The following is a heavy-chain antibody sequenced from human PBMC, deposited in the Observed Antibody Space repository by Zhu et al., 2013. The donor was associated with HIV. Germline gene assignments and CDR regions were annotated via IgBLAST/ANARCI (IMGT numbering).Heavy chain of an antibody. CDR1: GGTFSTYA. J-gene: IGHJ4*02. V-gene: IGHV1-69*01. D-gene: IGHD3-22*01. CDR3: ARDHNSGYYSYFDY. Sequence: QVQLVQSGAEVKKPGSSVKVSCKASGGTFSTYAFSWLRQAPGQGLEWMGGIIPMFGTANYAQKFQGRVTITADESTSTAYMQLSSLRSEDTAVYYCARDHNSGYYSYFDYWGQGTLVTVSS. CDR2: IIPMFGTA.